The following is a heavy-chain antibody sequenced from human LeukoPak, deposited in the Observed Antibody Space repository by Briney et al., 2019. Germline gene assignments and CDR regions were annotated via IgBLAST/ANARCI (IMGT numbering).Heavy chain of an antibody. V-gene: IGHV3-64D*06. CDR3: VKGAVVVTARAFDC. CDR1: AFTFSRYA. Sequence: GGSLRLSRSASAFTFSRYAMHWVRQAPGKGREDVSLISKNGGSSYYADSEKDRFTICRDNSKDTLYLQMCSLRAEDTAVYYWVKGAVVVTARAFDCWGQGTLVTVSS. CDR2: ISKNGGSS. J-gene: IGHJ4*02. D-gene: IGHD2-21*02.